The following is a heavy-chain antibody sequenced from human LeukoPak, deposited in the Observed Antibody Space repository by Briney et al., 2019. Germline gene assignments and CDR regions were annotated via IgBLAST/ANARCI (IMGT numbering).Heavy chain of an antibody. CDR2: ISSSGSTI. CDR3: ARDYCGSSPFDY. CDR1: GFTFSSYE. D-gene: IGHD4-23*01. Sequence: PGGSLRLSCAASGFTFSSYEMHWVRQAPGKGLEWVSYISSSGSTIYYADSVKGRFTISRDNAKNSLYLQMNSLRAEDTAVYYCARDYCGSSPFDYWGQGTLVTVSS. V-gene: IGHV3-48*03. J-gene: IGHJ4*02.